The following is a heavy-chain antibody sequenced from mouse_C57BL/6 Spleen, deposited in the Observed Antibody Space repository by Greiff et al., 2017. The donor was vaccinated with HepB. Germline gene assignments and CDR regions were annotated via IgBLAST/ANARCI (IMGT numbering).Heavy chain of an antibody. CDR2: IWSGGST. CDR1: GFSLTSYG. Sequence: QVHVKQSGPGLVQPSQSLSITCTVSGFSLTSYGVHWVRQSPGKGLEWLGVIWSGGSTDYNAAFISRLSISKDNSKSQVFFKMNSLQADDTAIYYCARKGTTVVSYAMDYWGQGTSVTVSS. D-gene: IGHD1-1*01. V-gene: IGHV2-2*01. J-gene: IGHJ4*01. CDR3: ARKGTTVVSYAMDY.